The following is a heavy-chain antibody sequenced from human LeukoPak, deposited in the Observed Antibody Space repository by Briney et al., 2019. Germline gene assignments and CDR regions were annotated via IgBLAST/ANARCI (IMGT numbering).Heavy chain of an antibody. CDR3: AEQRGYSYGPVDY. J-gene: IGHJ4*02. Sequence: SETLSLTCTVSGYSISSGYYWGWIRQPPGKGLEWIGSIYHSGSTYYNPSLKSRVTISVDTSKNQFSLKLSSVTAADTAVYYCAEQRGYSYGPVDYWGQGTLVTVSS. V-gene: IGHV4-38-2*02. CDR1: GYSISSGYY. CDR2: IYHSGST. D-gene: IGHD5-18*01.